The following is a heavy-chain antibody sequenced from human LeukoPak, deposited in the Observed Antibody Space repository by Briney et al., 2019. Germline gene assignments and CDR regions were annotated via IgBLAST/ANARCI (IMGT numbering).Heavy chain of an antibody. J-gene: IGHJ4*02. Sequence: GGSLRLSCAAPGFTFSNYAMHWVRQAPGKGLEYVAAISSNGGSTYYANSVKGRFTISRDNSKNTLYLQMGSLRAEDMAVYYCARISRAVPATDFWGQGTLVTVSS. CDR1: GFTFSNYA. CDR3: ARISRAVPATDF. V-gene: IGHV3-64*01. CDR2: ISSNGGST. D-gene: IGHD6-19*01.